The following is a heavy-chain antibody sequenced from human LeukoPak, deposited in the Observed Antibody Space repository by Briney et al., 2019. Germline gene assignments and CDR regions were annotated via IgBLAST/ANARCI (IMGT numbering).Heavy chain of an antibody. J-gene: IGHJ4*02. CDR1: GGSFTGHY. D-gene: IGHD2-15*01. CDR2: VNAGGGT. V-gene: IGHV4-34*01. CDR3: ASGEDCSGGSCYRPLDY. Sequence: SETLSLTFAVYGGSFTGHYWTWIRQPPGKGLEWIGEVNAGGGTYYNPSLGSRVTISLDTSKNQFSLRLNSVTAADTALYYCASGEDCSGGSCYRPLDYWGQGTLVTVSS.